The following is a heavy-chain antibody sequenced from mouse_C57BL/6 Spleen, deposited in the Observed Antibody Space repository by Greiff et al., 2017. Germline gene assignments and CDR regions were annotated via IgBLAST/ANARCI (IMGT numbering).Heavy chain of an antibody. CDR2: IDPNSGGT. D-gene: IGHD2-3*01. Sequence: QVQLQQPGAELVKPGASVKLSCKASGYTFTSYWMHWVKQRPGRGLEWIGRIDPNSGGTKYNEKFKSKATLTVDKPSSPAYMQLSSLTSEDSAVYYCARPDGYYEGYYAMDYWGQGTSVTVSS. J-gene: IGHJ4*01. CDR1: GYTFTSYW. V-gene: IGHV1-72*01. CDR3: ARPDGYYEGYYAMDY.